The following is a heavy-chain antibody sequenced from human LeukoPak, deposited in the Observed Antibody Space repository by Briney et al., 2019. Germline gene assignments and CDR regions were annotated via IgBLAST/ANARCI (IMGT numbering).Heavy chain of an antibody. J-gene: IGHJ4*02. Sequence: SETLSLTCAVYGGSFSGYYWSWIRQPPGKGLEWVGEINHSGSTNYNPSLKSRVTISVDTSKNQFSLKLSSVTAADTAVYYCARGSQSLGYCSGGSCRAKIFDYWGQGTLVTVSS. CDR3: ARGSQSLGYCSGGSCRAKIFDY. D-gene: IGHD2-15*01. CDR1: GGSFSGYY. CDR2: INHSGST. V-gene: IGHV4-34*01.